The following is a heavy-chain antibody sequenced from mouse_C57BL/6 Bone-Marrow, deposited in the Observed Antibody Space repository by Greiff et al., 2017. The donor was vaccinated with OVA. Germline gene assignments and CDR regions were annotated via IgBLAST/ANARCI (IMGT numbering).Heavy chain of an antibody. CDR3: ARIEDWDGGAMDD. Sequence: QVQLKESGPGILQPSQTLSLTCSFSGFSLSTFGMGVGWIRQPSGKGLEWLAHIWWGDDKYYNPVLKSRLTTSKATSKNQVYLKIAKEDTADTATYYGARIEDWDGGAMDDWGQGTSVTVSS. CDR1: GFSLSTFGMG. V-gene: IGHV8-8*01. D-gene: IGHD4-1*01. CDR2: IWWGDDK. J-gene: IGHJ4*01.